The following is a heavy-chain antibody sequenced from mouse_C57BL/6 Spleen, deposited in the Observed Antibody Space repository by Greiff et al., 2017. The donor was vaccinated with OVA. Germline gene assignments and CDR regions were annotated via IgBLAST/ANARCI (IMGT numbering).Heavy chain of an antibody. CDR2: IYPGDGDT. V-gene: IGHV1-80*01. D-gene: IGHD2-3*01. CDR3: ARGESGYYWFAY. CDR1: GYAFSSYW. Sequence: QVQLKQSGAELVKPGASVKISCKASGYAFSSYWMNWVKQRPGKGLEWIGQIYPGDGDTNYNGKFKGKATLTADKSSSTAYMQLSSLTSEDSAVYFCARGESGYYWFAYWGQGTLVTVSA. J-gene: IGHJ3*01.